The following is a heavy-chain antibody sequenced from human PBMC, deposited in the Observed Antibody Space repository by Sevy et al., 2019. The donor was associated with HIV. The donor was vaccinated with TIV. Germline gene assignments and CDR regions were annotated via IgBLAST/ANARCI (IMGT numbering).Heavy chain of an antibody. J-gene: IGHJ4*02. CDR1: GFTFRSYW. CDR2: IKQDGSEK. Sequence: GGSLRLSCAASGFTFRSYWMSWVRQAPGKGLEWVANIKQDGSEKYYVDSVKGRFTISRDNAKNSLYLQMNSLRAEDTAVYYCARDRPIFCSSTSCYRADYWGQGTLVTVSS. CDR3: ARDRPIFCSSTSCYRADY. V-gene: IGHV3-7*01. D-gene: IGHD2-2*01.